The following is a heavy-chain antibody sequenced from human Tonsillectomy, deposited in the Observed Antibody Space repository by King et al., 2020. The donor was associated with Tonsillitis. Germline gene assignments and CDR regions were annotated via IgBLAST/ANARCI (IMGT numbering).Heavy chain of an antibody. V-gene: IGHV3-30*03. Sequence: QLVQSGGHVVQPGRSLRLSCIASGFTFSSYGMLWVRQAPGKGLEWVAVISYDGRGEYYADSVKGRFTISRDNSKKTLYLQMNSLRGDDTAVYYCASGMDVWGQGTTVTVSS. CDR3: ASGMDV. CDR1: GFTFSSYG. J-gene: IGHJ6*02. CDR2: ISYDGRGE.